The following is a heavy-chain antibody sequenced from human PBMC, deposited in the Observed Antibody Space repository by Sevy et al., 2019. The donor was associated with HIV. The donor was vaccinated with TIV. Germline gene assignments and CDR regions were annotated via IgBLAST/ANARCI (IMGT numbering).Heavy chain of an antibody. D-gene: IGHD2-2*01. Sequence: GGSLRLSCAASGFTFSSYWMHWVRQAPGKGLVWVSRINSDGSSPSYADSVKGRFTISRDNAKNTLYLQMNSLRAEDTAVYYCARGDCSSTSCYTETPPFDYWGQGTLVTVSS. CDR2: INSDGSSP. CDR1: GFTFSSYW. J-gene: IGHJ4*02. V-gene: IGHV3-74*01. CDR3: ARGDCSSTSCYTETPPFDY.